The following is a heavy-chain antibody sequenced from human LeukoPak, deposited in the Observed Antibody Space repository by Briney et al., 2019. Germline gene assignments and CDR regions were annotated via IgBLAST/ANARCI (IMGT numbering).Heavy chain of an antibody. D-gene: IGHD1-1*01. V-gene: IGHV3-9*01. CDR3: ARARYNWNDNDIFYFDY. CDR2: VSWNSFST. CDR1: GFTFDDYA. J-gene: IGHJ4*02. Sequence: PGGSLRLSCAASGFTFDDYAMHWVRQAPGKGLEWVSGVSWNSFSTYYADSVKGRFTISRDNSKNTLYLQMNSLRAEDTAVYYCARARYNWNDNDIFYFDYWGQGILVTVSS.